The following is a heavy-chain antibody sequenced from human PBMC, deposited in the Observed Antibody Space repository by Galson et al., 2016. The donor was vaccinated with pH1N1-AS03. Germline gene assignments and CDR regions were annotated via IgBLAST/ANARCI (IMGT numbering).Heavy chain of an antibody. CDR2: IDQDGSEK. Sequence: SLRLSCAASGFRFIDYWMTWVRQAPGKGLEWVANIDQDGSEKYYRDSVEGRFTISRDNAKNSLYLQMNSLSVGDTAVYYCARDLNWDNAWGQGTLVTVSS. CDR3: ARDLNWDNA. V-gene: IGHV3-7*01. CDR1: GFRFIDYW. J-gene: IGHJ5*02.